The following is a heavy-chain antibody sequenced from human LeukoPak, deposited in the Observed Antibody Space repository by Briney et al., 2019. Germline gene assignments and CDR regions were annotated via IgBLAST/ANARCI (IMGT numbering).Heavy chain of an antibody. CDR1: GGSISSSPYY. D-gene: IGHD1-1*01. CDR2: IYYSGTT. J-gene: IGHJ4*02. V-gene: IGHV4-39*07. CDR3: ARSVATPGRPDY. Sequence: SETLSLTCTVSGGSISSSPYYWGWIRQPPGKGLEWIGSIYYSGTTHYNPSLESRVTISVDTSKNQFSLKLSSVTAADTAVYYCARSVATPGRPDYWDQGALVTVSS.